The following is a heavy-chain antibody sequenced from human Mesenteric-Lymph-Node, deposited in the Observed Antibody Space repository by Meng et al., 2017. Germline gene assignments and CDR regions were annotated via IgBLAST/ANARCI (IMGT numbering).Heavy chain of an antibody. V-gene: IGHV4-38-2*01. CDR3: ARVRGGMDV. D-gene: IGHD3-16*01. CDR2: IYHRGTT. J-gene: IGHJ6*02. Sequence: SETLSLTCAVSGYSITSDHHWAWIRQPPGKGLEWIASIYHRGTTYYNASLKSRVIISIDTSKSQFSLRLSSVTAADTAVYYCARVRGGMDVWGQGTTVTVSS. CDR1: GYSITSDHH.